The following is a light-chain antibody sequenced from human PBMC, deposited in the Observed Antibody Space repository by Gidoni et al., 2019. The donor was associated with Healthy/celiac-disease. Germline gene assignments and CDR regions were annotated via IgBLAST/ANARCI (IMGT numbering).Light chain of an antibody. Sequence: EIVMTQSPATLSVSPGERATLSCRASRSVNSNLAWYQQKPGQAPRLLIYGASTRATGIPARFSGSGSGTEFTLTISSLQSEDFAVYYCQQYNNWPPLTFGGGTKVEIK. CDR2: GAS. J-gene: IGKJ4*01. V-gene: IGKV3-15*01. CDR3: QQYNNWPPLT. CDR1: RSVNSN.